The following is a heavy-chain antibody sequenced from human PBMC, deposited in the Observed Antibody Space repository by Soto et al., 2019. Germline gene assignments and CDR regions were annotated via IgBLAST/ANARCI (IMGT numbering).Heavy chain of an antibody. Sequence: QLQLQESGPGLVKPSETLSLTRTVSGGSISSISYYWGWIRQPPGKGLEWIGSIYYSGSTYSNPSLTSRVTISVDTAKNQFSLKLSSVTAADTAVYYCARLGMGIVATPSHFDYWGQGTLVTVSS. CDR2: IYYSGST. V-gene: IGHV4-39*01. CDR1: GGSISSISYY. D-gene: IGHD5-12*01. J-gene: IGHJ4*02. CDR3: ARLGMGIVATPSHFDY.